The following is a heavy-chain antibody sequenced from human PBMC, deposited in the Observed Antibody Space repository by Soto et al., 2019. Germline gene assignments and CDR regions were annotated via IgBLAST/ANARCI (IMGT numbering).Heavy chain of an antibody. CDR1: GGTFSSYT. CDR2: IIPILGIA. CDR3: ASWPNTIFGVSWFDP. V-gene: IGHV1-69*02. Sequence: SVKVSCKASGGTFSSYTISWVRQAPGQGLEWMGRIIPILGIANYAQKFQGRVTITADKSTSTAYMELSSLRSEDTAVYYCASWPNTIFGVSWFDPWGQGTLVTVSS. J-gene: IGHJ5*02. D-gene: IGHD3-3*01.